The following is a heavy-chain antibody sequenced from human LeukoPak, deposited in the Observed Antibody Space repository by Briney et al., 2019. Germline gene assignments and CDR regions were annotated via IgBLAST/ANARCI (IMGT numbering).Heavy chain of an antibody. CDR3: ARDQIPGGDWLPRLYGMDV. Sequence: GGSLRLSCAASGFTFSSYGMHWVRQAPGKGLEWVAVIWYDGSNKYYADSVKGRFPISRDNSKNTLYLQMNNLRAEDTAVYYCARDQIPGGDWLPRLYGMDVWGQGTTVTVSS. J-gene: IGHJ6*02. V-gene: IGHV3-33*01. D-gene: IGHD3-9*01. CDR1: GFTFSSYG. CDR2: IWYDGSNK.